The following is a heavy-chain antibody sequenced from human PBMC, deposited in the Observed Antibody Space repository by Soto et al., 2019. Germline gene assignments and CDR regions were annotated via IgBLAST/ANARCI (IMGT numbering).Heavy chain of an antibody. CDR3: ARFEGPRYSYGLVLDY. D-gene: IGHD5-18*01. CDR1: GYTFTSYG. J-gene: IGHJ4*02. CDR2: ISAYNGNT. V-gene: IGHV1-18*01. Sequence: GASVKVSCKASGYTFTSYGISWVRQAPGQGLEWMGWISAYNGNTNYAQKLQGRVTMTTDTSTSTAYMELRSLRSDDTAVYYCARFEGPRYSYGLVLDYGGQGTLVTVS.